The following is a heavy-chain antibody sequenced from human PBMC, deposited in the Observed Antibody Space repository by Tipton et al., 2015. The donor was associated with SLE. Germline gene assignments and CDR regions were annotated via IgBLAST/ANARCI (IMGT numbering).Heavy chain of an antibody. CDR3: ARRHYSGPFDS. Sequence: TLSLTCTVSDGSIRSTNYYWGWIRQPPGKGLEWIGSIFYTGSTYYSPSLKSRVSFSIDTSKHQFSLKLNSVTAADTAVYYCARRHYSGPFDSWGQGTLVTVSS. CDR2: IFYTGST. CDR1: DGSIRSTNYY. V-gene: IGHV4-39*07. J-gene: IGHJ4*02. D-gene: IGHD5-12*01.